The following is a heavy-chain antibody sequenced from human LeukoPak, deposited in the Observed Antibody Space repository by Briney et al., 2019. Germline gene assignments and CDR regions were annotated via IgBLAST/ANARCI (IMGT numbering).Heavy chain of an antibody. Sequence: GGSLRLSCAASGIVFSNTAMNWARQSPGRGLEGVSAISGGGERTFYADSVKGRFTISRDNSKNMVYLQMNSLRVDDTAIYYCGKDGGQYSSGPEFDPRGQGALVTVSS. J-gene: IGHJ5*02. CDR1: GIVFSNTA. CDR3: GKDGGQYSSGPEFDP. D-gene: IGHD6-19*01. V-gene: IGHV3-23*01. CDR2: ISGGGERT.